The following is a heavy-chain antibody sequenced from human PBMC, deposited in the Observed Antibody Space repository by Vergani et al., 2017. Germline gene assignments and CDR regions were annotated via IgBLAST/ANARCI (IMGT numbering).Heavy chain of an antibody. V-gene: IGHV1-18*04. Sequence: QVQLVQSGPEVKKPGASVKVSCKASGYTFTNYGITWVRHAPGQGLEWMGWISPYSDNTNYAQKLQGRVTMTTDTSTSTAYMELRSLRSDDTAVYYCARPYSSGWYYFDYWGQGTLVTVSS. CDR3: ARPYSSGWYYFDY. J-gene: IGHJ4*02. CDR2: ISPYSDNT. CDR1: GYTFTNYG. D-gene: IGHD6-19*01.